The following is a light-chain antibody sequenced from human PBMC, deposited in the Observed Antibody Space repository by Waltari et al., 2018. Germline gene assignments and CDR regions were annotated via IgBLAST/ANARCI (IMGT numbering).Light chain of an antibody. Sequence: QSVLTQPPSVSGTPGQRVTISCSGSSSNIGTNTVDWYQALPGTAPKLLIHGNDRRPSGVPDRFSGSTSGTSGSLAISGLQPEDETDYYCAAWDESLKGWVFGGGTRLTVL. CDR3: AAWDESLKGWV. V-gene: IGLV1-44*01. CDR2: GND. J-gene: IGLJ2*01. CDR1: SSNIGTNT.